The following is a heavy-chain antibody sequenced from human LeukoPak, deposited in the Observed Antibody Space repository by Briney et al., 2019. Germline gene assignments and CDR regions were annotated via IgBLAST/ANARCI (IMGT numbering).Heavy chain of an antibody. CDR1: GGSISSYY. CDR3: ESDRFSSSWYYFDY. J-gene: IGHJ4*02. V-gene: IGHV4-59*01. Sequence: SETLSLTCTVSGGSISSYYWSWIRQPPGKGLEWIGYIYYSGSTNYTPSLKSRVTISVDTSKNHFSLKLSSVTAADTAVYYCESDRFSSSWYYFDYWGQGTLVTVSS. D-gene: IGHD6-13*01. CDR2: IYYSGST.